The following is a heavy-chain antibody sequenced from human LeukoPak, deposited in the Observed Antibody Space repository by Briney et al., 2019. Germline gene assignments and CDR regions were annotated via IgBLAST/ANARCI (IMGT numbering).Heavy chain of an antibody. J-gene: IGHJ5*02. CDR2: IYYSGST. CDR1: GGSISSGGHY. CDR3: ARANYDFWSGTRGPFDP. V-gene: IGHV4-31*03. D-gene: IGHD3-3*01. Sequence: SETLSLTCTVSGGSISSGGHYWSWIRQHPGKGLEWIGYIYYSGSTYYDPSLKSRVTISVDTSKNQFSLKLSSVTAADTAVYYCARANYDFWSGTRGPFDPWGQGTLVTVSS.